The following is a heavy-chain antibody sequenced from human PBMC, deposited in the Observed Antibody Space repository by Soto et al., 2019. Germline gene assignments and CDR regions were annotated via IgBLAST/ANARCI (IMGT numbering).Heavy chain of an antibody. Sequence: QITLKESGPTLVKPPQTLTLTCTFSGFSLSTSGVGVGWIRQPPGKALEWLALIYWDDDKRYSPSLKSRLSIIKNTTKNQVVLTKTNMDPVDTATYYCAHTTTTDKRNWFDPWGQGTLVTVSS. J-gene: IGHJ5*02. D-gene: IGHD4-17*01. CDR1: GFSLSTSGVG. CDR3: AHTTTTDKRNWFDP. CDR2: IYWDDDK. V-gene: IGHV2-5*02.